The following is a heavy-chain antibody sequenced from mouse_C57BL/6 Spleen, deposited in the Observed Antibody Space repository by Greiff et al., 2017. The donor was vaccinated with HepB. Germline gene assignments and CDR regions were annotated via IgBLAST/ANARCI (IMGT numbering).Heavy chain of an antibody. Sequence: VQLQQPGAELVMPGASVKLSCQASGYTFTSYWMHWVKQRPGQGLEWIGEIDPSDSYTNYNQKFKGKSTLTVDKSSSTAYMQLSSLTSEDSAVYYCARSGYYGSSNWYFDVWGTGTTVTVSS. J-gene: IGHJ1*03. CDR1: GYTFTSYW. V-gene: IGHV1-69*01. CDR3: ARSGYYGSSNWYFDV. D-gene: IGHD1-1*01. CDR2: IDPSDSYT.